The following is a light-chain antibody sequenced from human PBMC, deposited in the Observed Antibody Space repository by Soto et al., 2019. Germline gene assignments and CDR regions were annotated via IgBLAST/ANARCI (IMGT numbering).Light chain of an antibody. CDR2: LNSDGSH. Sequence: QLVLTQSPSASASLGASVKLTCTLSSGHSSYAIAWHQQQPEKGPRYLMKLNSDGSHSKGDGIPDRFSGSSSGAERYLTISSLQSEDEADYYCHTWGTGIQVFGTGTKVTVL. J-gene: IGLJ1*01. CDR3: HTWGTGIQV. V-gene: IGLV4-69*01. CDR1: SGHSSYA.